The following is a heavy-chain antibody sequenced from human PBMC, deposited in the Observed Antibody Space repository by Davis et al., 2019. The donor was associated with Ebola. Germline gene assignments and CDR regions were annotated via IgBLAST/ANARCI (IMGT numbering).Heavy chain of an antibody. D-gene: IGHD2-8*02. J-gene: IGHJ3*02. CDR1: GYTFTTYW. V-gene: IGHV5-51*01. CDR3: ASLRRTITGMDDAFDI. CDR2: IYTGDSDT. Sequence: GGSLRLSCKASGYTFTTYWIGWVRQMPGKGLEWMGIIYTGDSDTRYSPSFRGQVTISADKSIKTAFLQWSSLKASDTAMYYCASLRRTITGMDDAFDIWGQGTMVTVSS.